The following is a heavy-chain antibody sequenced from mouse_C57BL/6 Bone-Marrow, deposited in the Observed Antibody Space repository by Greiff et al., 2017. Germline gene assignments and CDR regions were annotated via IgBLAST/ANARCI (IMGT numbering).Heavy chain of an antibody. Sequence: ESGAELARPGASVKMSCKASGYTFTSYTMHWVKQRPGQGLEWIGYINPSSGYPKYNQTFKDKATLTEDKSSSTAYMQLSSLTAEDSAVYDGAGRDYYGSSPFAYWGQGTLVTVSA. D-gene: IGHD1-1*01. V-gene: IGHV1-4*01. CDR2: INPSSGYP. J-gene: IGHJ3*01. CDR1: GYTFTSYT. CDR3: AGRDYYGSSPFAY.